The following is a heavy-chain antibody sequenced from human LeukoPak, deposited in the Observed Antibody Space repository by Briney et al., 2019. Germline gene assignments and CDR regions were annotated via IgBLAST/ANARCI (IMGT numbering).Heavy chain of an antibody. J-gene: IGHJ4*02. CDR2: LSESGSST. D-gene: IGHD1-26*01. CDR3: AKVSSRGGSYGGGYFDY. CDR1: GFAFSSYA. Sequence: PGGSLRLSCAASGFAFSSYAMSWVRQARVKGLEWVSSLSESGSSTFYASSVKGRYIISRDNSNYTLHLQMHSLRAEDTGVYYCAKVSSRGGSYGGGYFDYWGQGTLVTVHS. V-gene: IGHV3-23*01.